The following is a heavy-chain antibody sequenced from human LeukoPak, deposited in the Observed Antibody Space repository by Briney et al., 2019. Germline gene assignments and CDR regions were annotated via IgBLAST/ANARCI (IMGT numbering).Heavy chain of an antibody. D-gene: IGHD3-10*01. J-gene: IGHJ4*02. Sequence: SETLSLTCTVSGGSISSYYWSWIRQPPGKGLEWIGYIYPSGTTNYNPSLESRVTISVDTSKNQFSLKLSSVTAADTAVYYCASLGRITMVRGVTPPSRIDYWGQGTLVTVSS. CDR3: ASLGRITMVRGVTPPSRIDY. V-gene: IGHV4-4*09. CDR2: IYPSGTT. CDR1: GGSISSYY.